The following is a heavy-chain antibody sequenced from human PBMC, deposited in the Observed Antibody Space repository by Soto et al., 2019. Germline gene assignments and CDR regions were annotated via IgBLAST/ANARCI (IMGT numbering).Heavy chain of an antibody. V-gene: IGHV1-2*04. Sequence: ASVKVSCKASGYTFTGYYMHWVRQAPGQGLEWMGWINPNSGGTNYAQKFQGWVTMTRDTSISTAYMELSRLRSDDMAVYYCARDVGDAGDYYYYGMDVWGQGTTVTVS. CDR3: ARDVGDAGDYYYYGMDV. CDR2: INPNSGGT. CDR1: GYTFTGYY. D-gene: IGHD1-26*01. J-gene: IGHJ6*02.